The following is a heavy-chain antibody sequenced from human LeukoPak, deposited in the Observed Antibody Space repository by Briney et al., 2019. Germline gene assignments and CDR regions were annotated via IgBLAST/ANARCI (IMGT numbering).Heavy chain of an antibody. J-gene: IGHJ6*03. CDR3: ARWAVTMVRGVHPHYYYMDV. V-gene: IGHV4-59*12. D-gene: IGHD3-10*01. Sequence: PSETLSLTCTVSGGSISSYYWSWFRQPPGKGLEWIGYIYYSGSTNYNPSLKSRVTISVDTSKNQFSLKLSSVTAADTAVYYCARWAVTMVRGVHPHYYYMDVWGKGTTVTVSS. CDR2: IYYSGST. CDR1: GGSISSYY.